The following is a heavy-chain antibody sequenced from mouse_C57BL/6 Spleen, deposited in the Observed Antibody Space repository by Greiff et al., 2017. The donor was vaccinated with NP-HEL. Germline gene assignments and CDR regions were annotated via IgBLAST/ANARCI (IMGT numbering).Heavy chain of an antibody. CDR1: GYTFTSYW. J-gene: IGHJ4*01. D-gene: IGHD2-3*01. CDR3: ARLDGYYAMDY. Sequence: QVQLQQSGAELVMPGASVKLSCKASGYTFTSYWMHWVKQRPGQGLEWIGEIDPSDSYTNYNQQFKSKSTLTVDKSSSTAYMQLSSLTSEDAAVYYCARLDGYYAMDYWGQGTSVTVSS. CDR2: IDPSDSYT. V-gene: IGHV1-69*01.